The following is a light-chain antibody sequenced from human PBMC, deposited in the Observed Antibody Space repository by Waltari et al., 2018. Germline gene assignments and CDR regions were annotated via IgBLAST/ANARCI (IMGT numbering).Light chain of an antibody. J-gene: IGKJ1*01. CDR3: QQYYDTPRT. V-gene: IGKV4-1*01. CDR1: QTVLYASDNNNY. Sequence: DIVMTQSPDSLAVSLGERATINCKSSQTVLYASDNNNYLAWYQQKLGQPPKLLIYWASTRASGVPARFSGSGSGTDFTLTISSLQAEDVVVYYCQQYYDTPRTFGQGTRVEIK. CDR2: WAS.